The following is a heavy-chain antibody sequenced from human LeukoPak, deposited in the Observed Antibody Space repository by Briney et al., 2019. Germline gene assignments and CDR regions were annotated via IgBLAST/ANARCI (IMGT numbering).Heavy chain of an antibody. CDR3: AKDTPSPNRVWSR. D-gene: IGHD6-19*01. CDR2: IASNGGNT. CDR1: GFTSGAIS. J-gene: IGHJ4*02. Sequence: PGGCLTPAFAPSGFTSGAISMTWARQAPGKGLEWVSLIASNGGNTYYADSVKGRFTVSRDNSKNTLYLQMNSLRAEDTAIYHRAKDTPSPNRVWSRWSEGTLVTVST. V-gene: IGHV3-23*01.